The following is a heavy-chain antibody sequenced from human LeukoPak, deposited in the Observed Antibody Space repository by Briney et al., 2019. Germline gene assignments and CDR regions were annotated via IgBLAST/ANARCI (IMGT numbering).Heavy chain of an antibody. CDR3: ARHPYYYGSGSYPENGMDV. V-gene: IGHV4-59*08. J-gene: IGHJ6*02. D-gene: IGHD3-10*01. CDR2: IYYSGST. Sequence: PSETLSLTCTVSGGSISSYYWSWIRQPPGKGLEWIGYIYYSGSTNYNPSLKSRVTISVDTSKNQFSLKLSSVTAADTAVYYCARHPYYYGSGSYPENGMDVWGQGTTVTVSS. CDR1: GGSISSYY.